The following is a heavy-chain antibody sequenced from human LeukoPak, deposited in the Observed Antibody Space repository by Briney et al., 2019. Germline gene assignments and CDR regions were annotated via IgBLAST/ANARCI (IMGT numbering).Heavy chain of an antibody. CDR3: AKVEDASGSYPTSFDY. V-gene: IGHV3-23*01. CDR2: ISGSGGST. J-gene: IGHJ4*02. CDR1: GFTFSSYA. D-gene: IGHD3-10*01. Sequence: GGSLRLSCAASGFTFSSYAMSWVRQAPGKGLEWVSAISGSGGSTYYADSVKGRFTISRDNSKNTLYLQMNSLRAEDTAVYYCAKVEDASGSYPTSFDYWGQGTLVTVSS.